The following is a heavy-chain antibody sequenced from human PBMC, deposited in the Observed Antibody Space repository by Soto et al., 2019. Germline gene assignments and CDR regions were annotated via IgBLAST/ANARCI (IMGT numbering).Heavy chain of an antibody. CDR1: GGSFSGYY. CDR3: ARSLRAWNRFDY. CDR2: INHSGST. Sequence: TSETLSLTCAVYGGSFSGYYWSWIRQPPGKGLEWIGEINHSGSTNYNPSLKSRVTISVDTSKNQFSLKLSSVTAANTAVYYCARSLRAWNRFDYWGQGTLVTVSS. J-gene: IGHJ4*02. V-gene: IGHV4-34*01. D-gene: IGHD1-1*01.